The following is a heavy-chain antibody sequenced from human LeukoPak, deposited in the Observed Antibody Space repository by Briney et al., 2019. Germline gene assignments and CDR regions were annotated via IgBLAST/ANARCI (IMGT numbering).Heavy chain of an antibody. CDR3: ARVPTMVRGPDY. CDR1: GGSISSYY. J-gene: IGHJ4*02. Sequence: PSETLSLTCTVSGGSISSYYWSWIRQPPGEGLEWIGYIYSSGSTNYNPSLKSRVTISVDTSKNQFSLKLSSVTAADTAVYYCARVPTMVRGPDYWGQGTLVTVSS. CDR2: IYSSGST. V-gene: IGHV4-59*01. D-gene: IGHD3-10*01.